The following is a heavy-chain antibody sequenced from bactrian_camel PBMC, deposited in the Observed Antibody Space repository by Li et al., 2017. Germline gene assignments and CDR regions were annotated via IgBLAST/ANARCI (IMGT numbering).Heavy chain of an antibody. CDR2: IDAEGRI. CDR3: ASETVDGPLCSSWVPEKLTY. CDR1: GDTIGRYC. Sequence: HVQLVESGGGSVQVGGSLQLSCVASGDTIGRYCMGWFRQIPDREREGVAGIDAEGRISYAVSVKGRFTISKDNAKNTLYLQMTSLKPEDTAMYYCASETVDGPLCSSWVPEKLTYWGRGTQVTVS. D-gene: IGHD3*01. V-gene: IGHV3S55*01. J-gene: IGHJ4*01.